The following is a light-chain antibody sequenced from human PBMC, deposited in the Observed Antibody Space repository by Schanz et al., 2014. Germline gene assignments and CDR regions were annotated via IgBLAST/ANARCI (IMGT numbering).Light chain of an antibody. J-gene: IGKJ2*01. CDR3: QQYDTYYT. CDR2: DTS. V-gene: IGKV1-5*01. CDR1: QTISRW. Sequence: DIQMTQSPSTLAASVGDRVTISCRASQTISRWLAWYQQKPGRAPKLLIYDTSSLESGVPSRFSGSGSGTEFTLTNSSLQPDDVATYYCQQYDTYYTFGQGTKLEIK.